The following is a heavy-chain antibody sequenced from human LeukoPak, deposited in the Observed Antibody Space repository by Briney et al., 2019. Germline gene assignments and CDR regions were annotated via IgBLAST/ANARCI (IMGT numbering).Heavy chain of an antibody. CDR3: ARDQLGAVLYFDY. CDR1: GFTFSTYG. CDR2: ITGSGGST. Sequence: GGSLRLSCVASGFTFSTYGMSWVRQAPGKGLEWVSAITGSGGSTYYADSVKGRFTISRDNSKNTLYLQINSLRVEDTAVYYCARDQLGAVLYFDYWGQGTLVSVSS. D-gene: IGHD1-1*01. J-gene: IGHJ4*02. V-gene: IGHV3-23*01.